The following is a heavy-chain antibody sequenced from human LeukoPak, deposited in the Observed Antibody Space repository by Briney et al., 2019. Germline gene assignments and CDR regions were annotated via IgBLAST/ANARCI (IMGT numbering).Heavy chain of an antibody. V-gene: IGHV3-30*02. CDR1: GFTFSSYG. CDR3: AKDGLRYRSSYMDV. Sequence: PGGSLRLSFAASGFTFSSYGMHWVRQAPGKGLEWVAFIRYDGSNKYYADSVKGRFTISRDNSKNTLYLQMNSLRAEDTAVYYCAKDGLRYRSSYMDVWGKGTTVTISS. D-gene: IGHD2-2*01. CDR2: IRYDGSNK. J-gene: IGHJ6*03.